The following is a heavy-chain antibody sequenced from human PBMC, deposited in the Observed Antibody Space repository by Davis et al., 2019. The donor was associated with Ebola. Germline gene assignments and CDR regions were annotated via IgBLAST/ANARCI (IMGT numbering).Heavy chain of an antibody. CDR1: GGSISSYY. CDR2: IYYSGST. V-gene: IGHV4-59*01. CDR3: ARRLRFYGMDV. D-gene: IGHD3-3*01. J-gene: IGHJ6*02. Sequence: SETLSLTCTVSGGSISSYYWSWIRQPPGKGLEWIGYIYYSGSTNYNPSLKSRVTISVDTSKNQFSLKLSSVTAAGTAVYYCARRLRFYGMDVWGQGTTVTVSS.